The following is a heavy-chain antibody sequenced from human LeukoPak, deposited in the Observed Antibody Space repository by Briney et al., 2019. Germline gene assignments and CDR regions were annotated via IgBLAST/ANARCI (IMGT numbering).Heavy chain of an antibody. Sequence: SETLSLTCTVSGGSISIYYWNWIRQPAGKGLEWIGRIYTSGSTNYNPSLKSRVTMSVDTSKSQFSLKLNSVTAADTAVYYCARGPRFGELLWHWFDPWGQGTLSPSPQ. D-gene: IGHD3-10*01. V-gene: IGHV4-4*07. CDR3: ARGPRFGELLWHWFDP. J-gene: IGHJ5*02. CDR1: GGSISIYY. CDR2: IYTSGST.